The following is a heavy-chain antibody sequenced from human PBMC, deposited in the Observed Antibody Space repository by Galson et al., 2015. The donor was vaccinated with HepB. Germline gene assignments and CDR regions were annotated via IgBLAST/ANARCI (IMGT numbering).Heavy chain of an antibody. J-gene: IGHJ4*02. CDR3: ARESLWVSGNIDY. Sequence: SLRLSCAASGFTFSSYSMNWVRQAPGKGLEWVSYISSSSSSTIYYADSVKGRFTISRDNAKNSLYLQMNSLRDEDTAVYYCARESLWVSGNIDYWGQGTLVTVSS. D-gene: IGHD3-10*01. V-gene: IGHV3-48*02. CDR2: ISSSSSSTI. CDR1: GFTFSSYS.